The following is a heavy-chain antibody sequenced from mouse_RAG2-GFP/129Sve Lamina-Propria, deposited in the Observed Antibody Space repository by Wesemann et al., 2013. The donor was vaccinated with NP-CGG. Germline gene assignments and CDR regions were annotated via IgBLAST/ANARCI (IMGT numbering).Heavy chain of an antibody. CDR1: GFTFSSYA. Sequence: EVQLVESGGGLVKPGGSLKLSCAASGFTFSSYAMSWVRQTPEKRLEWVATISDGGSYTYYPDNVKGRFTISRDNAKNNLYLQMSHLKSEDTAMYYCARDSYYSFDYWGQGTTLTVSS. V-gene: IGHV5-4*01. CDR2: ISDGGSYT. D-gene: IGHD2-12*01. J-gene: IGHJ2*01. CDR3: ARDSYYSFDY.